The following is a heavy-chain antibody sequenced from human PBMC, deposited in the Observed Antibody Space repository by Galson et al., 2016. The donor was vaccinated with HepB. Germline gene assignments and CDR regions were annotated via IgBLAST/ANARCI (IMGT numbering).Heavy chain of an antibody. V-gene: IGHV4-31*03. D-gene: IGHD6-13*01. Sequence: TLSLTCTVSGGSISSGNYNWSWIRQHPGKGLEWIGYSCYTGSTYYNPSLESRVTIAIDTSKNHFSLKLSSVTAADTGVYYCAREAAAQFDPWGQGTLVTVSS. J-gene: IGHJ5*02. CDR3: AREAAAQFDP. CDR1: GGSISSGNYN. CDR2: SCYTGST.